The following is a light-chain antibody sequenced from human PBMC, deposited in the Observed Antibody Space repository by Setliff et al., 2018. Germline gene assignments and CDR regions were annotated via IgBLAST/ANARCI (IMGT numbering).Light chain of an antibody. V-gene: IGLV2-14*03. CDR2: EVT. CDR1: NSDVGGYNY. Sequence: ALAQPAAVSGSPGQSITISCAGTNSDVGGYNYVSWYQQHPNKAPKLMIYEVTKRPSGVSDRFSGSKSGNTASLTISGLQAEDEADYYCLSYTSETTHALFAGGTK. J-gene: IGLJ2*01. CDR3: LSYTSETTHAL.